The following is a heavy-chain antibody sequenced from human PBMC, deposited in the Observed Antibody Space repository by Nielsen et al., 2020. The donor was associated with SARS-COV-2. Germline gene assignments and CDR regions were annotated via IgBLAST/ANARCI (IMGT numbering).Heavy chain of an antibody. CDR2: INPSGGST. Sequence: ASVKVSCKASGYTFTSYGISWVRQAPGQGLEWMGIINPSGGSTSYAQKFQGRVTMTRDTSTSTVYMELSSLRSEDTAVYYCAREDYYDSSGYYYYYGMDVWGQGTTVTVSS. CDR1: GYTFTSYG. D-gene: IGHD3-22*01. J-gene: IGHJ6*02. V-gene: IGHV1-46*01. CDR3: AREDYYDSSGYYYYYGMDV.